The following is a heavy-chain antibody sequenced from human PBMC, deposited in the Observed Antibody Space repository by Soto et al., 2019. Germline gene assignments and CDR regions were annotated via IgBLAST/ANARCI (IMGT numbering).Heavy chain of an antibody. V-gene: IGHV3-9*01. CDR1: GFNFEDYA. CDR2: ISWNSDNT. D-gene: IGHD2-8*01. CDR3: ARVRVYAIPKRYYYYYMDV. Sequence: PGGSLRLSCAASGFNFEDYAMHWVRQAPGKGLEWVSGISWNSDNTGYVDSVKGRFTISRDNAKNSLYLQMNSLRAEDTAVYYCARVRVYAIPKRYYYYYMDVWGKGTTVTVSS. J-gene: IGHJ6*03.